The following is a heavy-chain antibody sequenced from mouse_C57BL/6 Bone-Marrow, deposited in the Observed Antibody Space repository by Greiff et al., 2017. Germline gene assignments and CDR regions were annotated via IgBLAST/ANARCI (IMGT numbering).Heavy chain of an antibody. Sequence: QVQLQQSGAELVRPGASVKMSCKASGYTFTSYNMDWVKQTPGQGLEWIGAIYPGNGVTSYNQKFKGKATLTVDKSSSTAYMQLSSLTSEDSAVYCCARVWDYWGQGTTLTVSS. J-gene: IGHJ2*01. CDR2: IYPGNGVT. D-gene: IGHD2-10*02. V-gene: IGHV1-12*01. CDR3: ARVWDY. CDR1: GYTFTSYN.